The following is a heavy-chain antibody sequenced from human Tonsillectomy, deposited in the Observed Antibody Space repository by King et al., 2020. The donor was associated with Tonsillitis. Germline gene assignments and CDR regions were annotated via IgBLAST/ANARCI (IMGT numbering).Heavy chain of an antibody. CDR2: ISYSGNI. CDR1: GGSINNYY. CDR3: ARHSGGDHDAFDI. D-gene: IGHD3-10*01. Sequence: VQLQESGPGLVKPSETLSLTCTVSGGSINNYYWSWIRQPPGKGLEWIGYISYSGNINHNPSLKSRVTMSVHASNNHVSLKLNSVNAADTAVYYCARHSGGDHDAFDIWGQGTLVTISS. V-gene: IGHV4-59*08. J-gene: IGHJ3*02.